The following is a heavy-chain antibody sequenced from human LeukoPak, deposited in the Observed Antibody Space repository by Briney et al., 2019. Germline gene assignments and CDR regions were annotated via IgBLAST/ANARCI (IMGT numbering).Heavy chain of an antibody. CDR2: ISDSGGNT. V-gene: IGHV3-23*01. CDR1: GFSFRTYA. J-gene: IGHJ4*02. D-gene: IGHD3-3*01. CDR3: AKGVHKLNYDFWSGYYPPIYFDY. Sequence: GGSLRLSCAASGFSFRTYAMNWVRQAPGKGLQRVSGISDSGGNTYYADSVKGRFTISRDNSMNTVYLHMNSLRAEDTALYYCAKGVHKLNYDFWSGYYPPIYFDYWGQGALVTVSS.